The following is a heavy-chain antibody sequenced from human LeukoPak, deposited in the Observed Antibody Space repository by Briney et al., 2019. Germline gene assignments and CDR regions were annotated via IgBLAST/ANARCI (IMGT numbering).Heavy chain of an antibody. CDR3: ATAGYCSSTSCYRERYYYGMDV. V-gene: IGHV1-24*01. J-gene: IGHJ6*02. CDR1: GYTLTELS. CDR2: FDPEDGET. D-gene: IGHD2-2*01. Sequence: ASVNVSCKVSGYTLTELSMHWVRQAPGKGLEWMGGFDPEDGETIYAQKFQGRVTMTEDTSTDTAYMELSSLRSEDTAVYYCATAGYCSSTSCYRERYYYGMDVWGQGTTVTVSS.